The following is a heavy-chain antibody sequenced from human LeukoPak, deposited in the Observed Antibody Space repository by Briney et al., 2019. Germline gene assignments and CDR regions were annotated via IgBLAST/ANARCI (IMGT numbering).Heavy chain of an antibody. D-gene: IGHD3-9*01. Sequence: GGSLRLFCAPSGFTFSNYSMNWVRQAPGKGLEWVSSISSSSGYIYYADSVKGRFTISRDNYKTTLYLQMNSLRVDHTAVYYCSNVRYFDWYYFDYWGQGTLVTVSS. CDR2: ISSSSGYI. CDR3: SNVRYFDWYYFDY. CDR1: GFTFSNYS. J-gene: IGHJ4*02. V-gene: IGHV3-21*04.